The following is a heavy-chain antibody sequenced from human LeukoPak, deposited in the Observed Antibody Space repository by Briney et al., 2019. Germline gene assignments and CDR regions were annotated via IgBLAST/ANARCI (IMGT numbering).Heavy chain of an antibody. CDR3: ARGYCSGGSCYFGYYYYYMDV. V-gene: IGHV4-39*01. D-gene: IGHD2-15*01. J-gene: IGHJ6*03. CDR2: IYYSGNT. Sequence: SETLSLTCTVSGVSISSSNSYWGWIRQPPGKGLEWIGSIYYSGNTYYNASLKSQVSISIDTSKNQFSLRLTSVTAADTAVYYCARGYCSGGSCYFGYYYYYMDVWGKGTTVTVSS. CDR1: GVSISSSNSY.